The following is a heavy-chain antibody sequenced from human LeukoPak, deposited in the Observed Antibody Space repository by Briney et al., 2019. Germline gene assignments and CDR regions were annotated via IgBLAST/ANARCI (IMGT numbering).Heavy chain of an antibody. CDR1: GLTVSSNF. V-gene: IGHV3-53*01. Sequence: GGSLRLSCAAFGLTVSSNFMSWVRQAPGKGLEWVSLIYDGGTTYYADSVKGRFTISRDNSKNTLYLQISSLRAEDTAVYYCARDAAAQQLVHYFDYWGQGTLVTVSS. J-gene: IGHJ4*02. CDR3: ARDAAAQQLVHYFDY. D-gene: IGHD6-13*01. CDR2: IYDGGTT.